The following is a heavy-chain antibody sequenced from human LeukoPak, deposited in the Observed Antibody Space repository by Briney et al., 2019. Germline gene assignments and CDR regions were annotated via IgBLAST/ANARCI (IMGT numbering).Heavy chain of an antibody. CDR1: GYTLTELS. CDR2: FDPEDGET. J-gene: IGHJ4*02. Sequence: ASVKVSCKVSGYTLTELSMHWVRQAPGKGLEWMGGFDPEDGETICSQKFQGRVTVTEDTSTDTAYMELSSLRSEDTAVYYCATVSLIAAAAYFDYWGQGTLVTVSS. D-gene: IGHD6-13*01. V-gene: IGHV1-24*01. CDR3: ATVSLIAAAAYFDY.